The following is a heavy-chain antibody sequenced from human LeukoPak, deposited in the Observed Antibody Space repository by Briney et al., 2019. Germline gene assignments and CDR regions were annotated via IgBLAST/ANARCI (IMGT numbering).Heavy chain of an antibody. CDR1: GGTISSSSYY. J-gene: IGHJ4*02. D-gene: IGHD5-24*01. Sequence: PSETLSLTCTVSGGTISSSSYYWGWIRQSPGKGLEWIGNIYYSGSTYYNPSLKSRVTISIDTSKNQFSLKLTSVTAADTAVHYCARRGDGYNYFDYWGQGTLVTVSS. CDR3: ARRGDGYNYFDY. CDR2: IYYSGST. V-gene: IGHV4-39*01.